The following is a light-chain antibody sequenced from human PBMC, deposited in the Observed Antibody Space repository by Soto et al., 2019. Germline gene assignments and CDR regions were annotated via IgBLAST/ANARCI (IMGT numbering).Light chain of an antibody. J-gene: IGLJ2*01. CDR2: EVS. CDR3: SSYAGSNNLV. CDR1: SSDVGAYNY. V-gene: IGLV2-8*01. Sequence: QSALTQPPSASGSPGQSVTISCTGTSSDVGAYNYVSWYQQHPGKAPKLMIYEVSKRPSGVPDRFSGSTSGNTASLTVSGLQAEDEADYYCSSYAGSNNLVFGGGTKVTVL.